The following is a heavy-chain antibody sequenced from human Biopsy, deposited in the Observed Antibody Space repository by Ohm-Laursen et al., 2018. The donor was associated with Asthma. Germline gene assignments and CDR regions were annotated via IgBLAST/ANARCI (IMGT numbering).Heavy chain of an antibody. CDR2: ISYDGSNK. Sequence: SLRLSCAASGFTFSSYGMHWVRQAPGKPPARVAVISYDGSNKYYADSVKGRFTISRDNSKNTLYLQMNSLRAEDTAVYYCASQSSGPDFWSGYYYFDYWGQGTLVTVSS. V-gene: IGHV3-30*03. CDR3: ASQSSGPDFWSGYYYFDY. D-gene: IGHD3-3*01. CDR1: GFTFSSYG. J-gene: IGHJ4*02.